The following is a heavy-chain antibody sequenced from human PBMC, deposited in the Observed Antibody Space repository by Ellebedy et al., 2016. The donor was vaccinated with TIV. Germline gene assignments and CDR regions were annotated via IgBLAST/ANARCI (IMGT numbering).Heavy chain of an antibody. J-gene: IGHJ6*02. V-gene: IGHV3-9*01. CDR1: GFTFDDYA. D-gene: IGHD3-10*01. CDR3: VKDLRFVEIPSHYYGMDV. Sequence: SLKISXAASGFTFDDYAMHWVRQAPGKGLEWVSGISWNSGTLGYADSVKGRFTISRDNAKNSLYLQMNSLRAEDTALYYCVKDLRFVEIPSHYYGMDVWGQGTTVTVSS. CDR2: ISWNSGTL.